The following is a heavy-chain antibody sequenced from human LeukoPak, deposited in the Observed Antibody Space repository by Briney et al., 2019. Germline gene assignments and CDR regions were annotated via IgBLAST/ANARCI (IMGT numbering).Heavy chain of an antibody. V-gene: IGHV4-30-4*01. CDR3: ARENDYYDSSGYPIRAFYI. J-gene: IGHJ3*02. D-gene: IGHD3-22*01. Sequence: PSQTLSLTCTVSGGSLSSGDSYWSWIRQPPGKGLEWIGYIYYSGSTYYNPSLKSRLTISVHKSKNQFSLKLSSLTAADTAVYYCARENDYYDSSGYPIRAFYIWGQGTMVTVSS. CDR2: IYYSGST. CDR1: GGSLSSGDSY.